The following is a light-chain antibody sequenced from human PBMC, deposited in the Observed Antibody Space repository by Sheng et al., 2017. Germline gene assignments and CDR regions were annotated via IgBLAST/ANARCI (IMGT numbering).Light chain of an antibody. V-gene: IGKV1-39*01. CDR3: QQTYSIPYT. CDR1: QSINTY. CDR2: ATS. Sequence: DIQMTQTPFSLLASVGDRVTITCRASQSINTYLNWYLQKPGQAPKLLIFATSTLQNVVPSRFSGSGSGTDFTLSISSLQPEDLGTYYCQQTYSIPYTFGQGPSWRSN. J-gene: IGKJ2*01.